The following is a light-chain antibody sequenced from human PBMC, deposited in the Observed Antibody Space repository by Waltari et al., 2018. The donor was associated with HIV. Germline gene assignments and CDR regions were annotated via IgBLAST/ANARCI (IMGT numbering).Light chain of an antibody. CDR2: AAS. J-gene: IGKJ2*01. Sequence: DIQMTQSPSSLSASVGDRVTITCRASQSITTYLNWYQQKPGKAPNLLIYAASSLQSGVPSRFSGSGSGTDLTLTISSLQPEDFATYYSQQSYSSSSTFGQGTKLEIK. V-gene: IGKV1-39*01. CDR1: QSITTY. CDR3: QQSYSSSST.